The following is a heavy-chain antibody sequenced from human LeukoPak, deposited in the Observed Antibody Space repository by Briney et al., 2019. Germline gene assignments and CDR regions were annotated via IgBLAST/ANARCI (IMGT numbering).Heavy chain of an antibody. Sequence: GGSLRLSCAASGFTFSSNYMTWVRQAPGKGLEWVANIKKDGREKHYVDSVEGRFTISRDNAKNSLYLQMNSLRVEDTAVYYCVQRGFDYWGQGALVTVSS. CDR2: IKKDGREK. J-gene: IGHJ4*02. V-gene: IGHV3-7*01. CDR1: GFTFSSNY. CDR3: VQRGFDY. D-gene: IGHD3-16*01.